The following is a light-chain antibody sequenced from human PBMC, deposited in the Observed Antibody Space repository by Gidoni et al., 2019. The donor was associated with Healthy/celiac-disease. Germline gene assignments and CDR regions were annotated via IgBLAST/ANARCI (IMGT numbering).Light chain of an antibody. Sequence: LTQPEPACPGQSIPLSCTGTRSDVGSHNLVSWYQQHPGKAPNLMIYEGSKRPSVVSNRFSCSKSANTASLTTSRLQAAAEADHYCCSYAGSSPLPVVFGGGTKLTVL. J-gene: IGLJ2*01. CDR3: CSYAGSSPLPVV. CDR2: EGS. CDR1: RSDVGSHNL. V-gene: IGLV2-23*03.